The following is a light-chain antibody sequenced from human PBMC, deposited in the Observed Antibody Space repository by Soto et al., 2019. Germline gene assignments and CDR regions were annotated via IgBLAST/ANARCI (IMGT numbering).Light chain of an antibody. CDR3: QQSYSTPPT. J-gene: IGKJ1*01. Sequence: DIQMTQSPSSLSASVDDRVTITCRASQSISSYLNWYQQKPGKAPKLLIYAASSLQSGVPSRFSGSGSGTDFTLTISSLQPEDFATYYCQQSYSTPPTFGQGTKVDIK. V-gene: IGKV1-39*01. CDR1: QSISSY. CDR2: AAS.